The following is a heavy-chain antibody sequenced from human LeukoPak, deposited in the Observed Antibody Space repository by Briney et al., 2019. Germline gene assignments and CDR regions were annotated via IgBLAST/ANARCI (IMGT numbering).Heavy chain of an antibody. CDR3: TTDPTVVSRLDY. CDR2: IKSKTDGGTT. CDR1: GFTFSNAR. Sequence: GGSLRLSCAASGFTFSNARMSWVRQAPGKGLEWVGRIKSKTDGGTTDYAAPVKGRFTISRDDSKNTLCLQMNSLKTEDTAVYYCTTDPTVVSRLDYWGQGTLVTVSS. D-gene: IGHD4-23*01. V-gene: IGHV3-15*01. J-gene: IGHJ4*02.